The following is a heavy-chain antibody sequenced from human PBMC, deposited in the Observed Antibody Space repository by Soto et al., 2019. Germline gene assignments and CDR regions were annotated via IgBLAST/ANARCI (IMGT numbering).Heavy chain of an antibody. J-gene: IGHJ3*02. CDR3: ARDELSPFAGDAFDI. CDR2: IKQDGSEK. V-gene: IGHV3-7*01. Sequence: HPGGSLRLSCAASGFTLSSYWMSWVRQAPGKGLEWVANIKQDGSEKYYVDSVKGRFTISRDNAKNSLYLQMNSLRAEDTVVYYCARDELSPFAGDAFDIWGQGTMVTVSS. D-gene: IGHD3-10*01. CDR1: GFTLSSYW.